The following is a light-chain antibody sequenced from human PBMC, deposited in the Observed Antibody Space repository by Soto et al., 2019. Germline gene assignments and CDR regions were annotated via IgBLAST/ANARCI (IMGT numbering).Light chain of an antibody. J-gene: IGLJ1*01. CDR1: KLGGKY. CDR2: QDN. Sequence: SYELTQPPSVSVSPGQTATITCSGDKLGGKYACWYQQKPGQSPVLVIYQDNKRPSGVPERFSGSNSGNTATLTISGTQAVDEADYYCHAWDGNSLYVFGTGTKLTVL. CDR3: HAWDGNSLYV. V-gene: IGLV3-1*01.